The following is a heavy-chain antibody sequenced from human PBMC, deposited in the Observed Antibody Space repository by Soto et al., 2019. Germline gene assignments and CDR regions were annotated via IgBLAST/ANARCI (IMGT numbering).Heavy chain of an antibody. D-gene: IGHD3-22*01. Sequence: GGSLRLSCAASGFTFSSYVMHWVRQAPGKGLEWVAVIWYGGSNEYYEDSVKGRFTISRDNSKNTLYLQMNSLRAEDTAVYYCARLTTIDYYDSSGYYGSFDYWGQGALVTVSS. J-gene: IGHJ4*02. CDR1: GFTFSSYV. CDR3: ARLTTIDYYDSSGYYGSFDY. V-gene: IGHV3-33*01. CDR2: IWYGGSNE.